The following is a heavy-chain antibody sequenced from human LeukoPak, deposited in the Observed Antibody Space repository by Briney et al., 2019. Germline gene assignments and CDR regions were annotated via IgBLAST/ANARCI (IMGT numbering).Heavy chain of an antibody. V-gene: IGHV3-48*03. CDR3: ARWDNYYDSSGYPY. Sequence: GGSLRLSCAASGFTFSSYEMNWVRQAPGKGLEWVSYISRSGNTRYYADSVKGRFTISRDNAKNSLYLQMNSLRAEDTAVYYCARWDNYYDSSGYPYGGQGTLVTVSS. CDR2: ISRSGNTR. J-gene: IGHJ4*02. D-gene: IGHD3-22*01. CDR1: GFTFSSYE.